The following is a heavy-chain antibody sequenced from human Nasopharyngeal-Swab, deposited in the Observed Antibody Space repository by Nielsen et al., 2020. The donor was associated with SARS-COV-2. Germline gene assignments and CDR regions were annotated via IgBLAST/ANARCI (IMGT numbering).Heavy chain of an antibody. V-gene: IGHV7-4-1*02. Sequence: ASVKVSCEASGYTFTSYAMNWVRQAPGQGLEWMGWISTNTGNPTYAQGFTGRFVFSLDTSVSTAYLQISSLKAEDTAVYYCARDTRSSWYYYYGMDVWGQGTTVTVSS. CDR2: ISTNTGNP. CDR3: ARDTRSSWYYYYGMDV. CDR1: GYTFTSYA. D-gene: IGHD6-13*01. J-gene: IGHJ6*02.